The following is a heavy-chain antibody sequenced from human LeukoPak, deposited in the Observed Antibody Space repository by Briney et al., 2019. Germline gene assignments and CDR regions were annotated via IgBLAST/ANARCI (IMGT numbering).Heavy chain of an antibody. D-gene: IGHD5-24*01. J-gene: IGHJ6*02. Sequence: GASVKVSCKASGGTFSSYAISWVRQAPGQGLEWMGGSIPIFGTANYAQKFQGRVTITADKSTSTAYMELSSLRSEDTAVYYCARGAKMATPMEDYYYGMDVWGQGTTVTVSS. CDR2: SIPIFGTA. V-gene: IGHV1-69*06. CDR1: GGTFSSYA. CDR3: ARGAKMATPMEDYYYGMDV.